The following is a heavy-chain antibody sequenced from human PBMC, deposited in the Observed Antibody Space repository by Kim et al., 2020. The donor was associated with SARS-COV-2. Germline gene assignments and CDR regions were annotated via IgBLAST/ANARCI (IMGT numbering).Heavy chain of an antibody. CDR2: INHSGST. Sequence: SETPSLTCAVYGGSFSGYYWSWIRQPPGKGLEWIGEINHSGSTNYNPSLKSRVTISVDTSKNQFSLKLSSVTAADTAVYYCARGGGGYSSGWYRGYYYGMDVWGQGTTVTVSS. V-gene: IGHV4-34*01. CDR1: GGSFSGYY. J-gene: IGHJ6*02. CDR3: ARGGGGYSSGWYRGYYYGMDV. D-gene: IGHD6-19*01.